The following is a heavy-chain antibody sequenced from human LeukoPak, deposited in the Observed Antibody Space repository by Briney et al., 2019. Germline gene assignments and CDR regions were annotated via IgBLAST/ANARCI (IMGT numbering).Heavy chain of an antibody. V-gene: IGHV5-51*01. CDR1: GYSFTSYW. CDR2: IYPGDSDT. J-gene: IGHJ4*02. Sequence: GESLKISCKGSGYSFTSYWIGWVRQMPGKGLEWMGIIYPGDSDTRYSPSFQGQVTISADKSISTAYLQWSSLKASDTAMYYCARRAHCSSTSYYHYPGYFDYWGQGTLVTVSS. D-gene: IGHD2-2*01. CDR3: ARRAHCSSTSYYHYPGYFDY.